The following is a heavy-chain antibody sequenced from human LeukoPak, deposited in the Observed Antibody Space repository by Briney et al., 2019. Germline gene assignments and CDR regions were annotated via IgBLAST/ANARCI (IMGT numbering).Heavy chain of an antibody. CDR3: ARDGVPSANSSSWYRIDY. J-gene: IGHJ4*02. CDR2: ISSSRSTT. Sequence: GGSLRLSCAVSGFTFSNSGMTWVRQAPGKGLEWVSYISSSRSTTYYADSVKGRFTNSRDNAKNSLYLQMNSLRAEDTAVYYCARDGVPSANSSSWYRIDYWGQGTLVTVSS. CDR1: GFTFSNSG. V-gene: IGHV3-48*01. D-gene: IGHD6-13*01.